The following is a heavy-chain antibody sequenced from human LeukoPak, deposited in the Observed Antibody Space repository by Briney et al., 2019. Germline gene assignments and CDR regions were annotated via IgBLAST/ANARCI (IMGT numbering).Heavy chain of an antibody. CDR2: IFGGGST. J-gene: IGHJ3*02. Sequence: GGSLRLSCAASGFTVSRTYMSWVRQAPGKGLEWVSVIFGGGSTYYADSVEGRFTISRHNSKNTLYLQMNSLRVEGTAVYYCARDPYGYDAFDIWGQGTMVTVSS. V-gene: IGHV3-53*04. CDR3: ARDPYGYDAFDI. D-gene: IGHD5-18*01. CDR1: GFTVSRTY.